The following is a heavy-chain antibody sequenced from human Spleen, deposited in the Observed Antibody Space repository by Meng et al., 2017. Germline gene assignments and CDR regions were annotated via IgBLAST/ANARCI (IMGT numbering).Heavy chain of an antibody. Sequence: PLFTSGAECKMPGASVQVSGKALGYSFTNYALTWVRQAPGQGLEWMGRITVYSGNPKYAQKVQERVTLTTDTSTTTAYMELRGLTSDDTAVYYCARHDYGDYFYWGQGTLVTVSS. J-gene: IGHJ4*02. D-gene: IGHD4-17*01. CDR3: ARHDYGDYFY. V-gene: IGHV1-18*01. CDR1: GYSFTNYA. CDR2: ITVYSGNP.